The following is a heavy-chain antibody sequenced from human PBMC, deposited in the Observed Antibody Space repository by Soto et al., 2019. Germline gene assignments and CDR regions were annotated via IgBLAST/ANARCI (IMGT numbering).Heavy chain of an antibody. V-gene: IGHV4-34*01. J-gene: IGHJ5*02. D-gene: IGHD1-7*01. CDR2: INHSGST. Sequence: TSETLSLTCAVYGGSFSGYYWSWIRQPPGKGLEWIGEINHSGSTNYNPSLKSRVTISVDTSKNQFSLKLSSVTAADTAVYYCARGNDWNYPVFWFDPWGQGTLVTISS. CDR1: GGSFSGYY. CDR3: ARGNDWNYPVFWFDP.